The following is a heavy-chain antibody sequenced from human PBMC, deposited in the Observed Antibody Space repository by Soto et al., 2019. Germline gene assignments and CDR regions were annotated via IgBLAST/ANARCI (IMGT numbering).Heavy chain of an antibody. CDR3: VRQRGGYCVSVSCSVAYFYGMDV. CDR2: IYPDDSDT. CDR1: GFNFPTFW. V-gene: IGHV5-51*01. J-gene: IGHJ6*02. Sequence: PEESLKISCKHSGFNFPTFWIAWVRQMPGKGLEWMGTIYPDDSDTRYSPSFQGQVTISADKSIQTAYLQWGSLKASDTAMYYCVRQRGGYCVSVSCSVAYFYGMDVWGQGTTVTVSS. D-gene: IGHD2-15*01.